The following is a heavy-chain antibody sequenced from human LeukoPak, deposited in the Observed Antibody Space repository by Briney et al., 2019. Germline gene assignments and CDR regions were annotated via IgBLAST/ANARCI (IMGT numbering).Heavy chain of an antibody. Sequence: DSVKVSCKASGYTFTNFYMHWVRQAPGQGLEWMGIINPSGGTTTYAQKFQGRVTMTRDTPTNTVYMDLSSLRSEDTAVYYCARDVSAGSQFFDYWAREPWSPSPQ. CDR3: ARDVSAGSQFFDY. CDR2: INPSGGTT. D-gene: IGHD6-19*01. J-gene: IGHJ4*02. CDR1: GYTFTNFY. V-gene: IGHV1-46*01.